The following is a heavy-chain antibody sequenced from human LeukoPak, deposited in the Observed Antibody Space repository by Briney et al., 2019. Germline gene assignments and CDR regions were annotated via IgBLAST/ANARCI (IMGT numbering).Heavy chain of an antibody. CDR2: INPNSGGT. J-gene: IGHJ4*02. CDR3: ARDRDSSGWNYFDY. D-gene: IGHD3-22*01. CDR1: GYTFTAYY. V-gene: IGHV1-2*02. Sequence: EASVKVSCKASGYTFTAYYIQWVRQAPGQGLEWLGWINPNSGGTNYAQKFQDRLTMTRDTSISTAYMELSRLISDDSAVYYCARDRDSSGWNYFDYWGQGTLVTVSS.